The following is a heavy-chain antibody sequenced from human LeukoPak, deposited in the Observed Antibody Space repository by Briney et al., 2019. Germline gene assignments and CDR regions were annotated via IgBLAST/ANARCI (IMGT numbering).Heavy chain of an antibody. Sequence: PSETLSLTCAVYGESFRGYYWTWIRQTPGKGLEWIGEIDHIGRTTYNPSLKSRVTISVDTSKSQFSLKLSSVTAADTAVYYCARVLNYYYYYMDVWGKGTTVTISS. CDR1: GESFRGYY. D-gene: IGHD3-10*01. J-gene: IGHJ6*03. CDR3: ARVLNYYYYYMDV. CDR2: IDHIGRT. V-gene: IGHV4-34*01.